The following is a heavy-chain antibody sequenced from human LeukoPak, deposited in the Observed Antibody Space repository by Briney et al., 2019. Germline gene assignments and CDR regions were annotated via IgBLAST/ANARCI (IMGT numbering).Heavy chain of an antibody. D-gene: IGHD6-13*01. V-gene: IGHV3-11*04. CDR2: ISTSGNTI. Sequence: PGGSLRLSCAASGFTFSNFNTSWIRHAPGKGLEWVSYISTSGNTIYYADSVMGEFTISRENAKNSLYLQMNSLRSGDRDVYYCARGPYHTRWYESYSDNWGQGTQVAGSS. CDR1: GFTFSNFN. CDR3: ARGPYHTRWYESYSDN. J-gene: IGHJ4*02.